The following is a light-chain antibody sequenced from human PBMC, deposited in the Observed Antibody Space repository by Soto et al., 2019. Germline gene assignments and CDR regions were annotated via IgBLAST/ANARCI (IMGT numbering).Light chain of an antibody. Sequence: DIQMNQSPSTLSASVGDRVTITCRASQSISSWLAWYQQKPGKAPKLLIYKASTLESGVPSRFSASGSGTIFTLSISSLQPDDFATYYCQQYESQVTFGQGTMVDVK. CDR3: QQYESQVT. V-gene: IGKV1-5*03. CDR1: QSISSW. J-gene: IGKJ1*01. CDR2: KAS.